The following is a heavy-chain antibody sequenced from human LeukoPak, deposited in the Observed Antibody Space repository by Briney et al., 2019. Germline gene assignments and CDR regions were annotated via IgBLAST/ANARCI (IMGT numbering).Heavy chain of an antibody. CDR3: ARTSITIFGAAP. CDR1: GGSISSYY. V-gene: IGHV4-59*12. J-gene: IGHJ5*01. D-gene: IGHD3-3*01. CDR2: FYYSGST. Sequence: SETLSLTCAVSGGSISSYYWSWVRQPPGKGLEWIGYFYYSGSTNYNPSLKSRVTISVDTSKNQFSLNLTSVTAADTAIYYCARTSITIFGAAPWGQGTLVTVSS.